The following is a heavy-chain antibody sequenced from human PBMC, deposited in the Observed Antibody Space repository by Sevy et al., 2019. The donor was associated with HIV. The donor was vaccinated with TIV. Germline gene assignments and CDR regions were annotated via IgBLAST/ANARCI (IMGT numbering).Heavy chain of an antibody. CDR1: GFSLSTSGVG. D-gene: IGHD5-18*01. V-gene: IGHV2-5*01. CDR3: AHAGQVWNLCDF. Sequence: SGPTLVKPTQTLTLTCTFSGFSLSTSGVGVGWIRQPPGKALEWLAVIYWNDDTPHNPSLKSRLTVTKDTSKNQVVLRMTNMDPVDTATYYCAHAGQVWNLCDFWGQGTLVTVSS. J-gene: IGHJ4*02. CDR2: IYWNDDT.